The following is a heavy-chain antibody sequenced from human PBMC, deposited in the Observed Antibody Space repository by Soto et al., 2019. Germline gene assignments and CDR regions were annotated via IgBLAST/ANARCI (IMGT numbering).Heavy chain of an antibody. D-gene: IGHD6-13*01. CDR3: ARMGGSAAAGISNMDV. J-gene: IGHJ6*02. CDR1: GGTFSSYA. CDR2: IIPIFGTA. V-gene: IGHV1-69*13. Sequence: SVKVSCKASGGTFSSYAISWVRQAPGQGLEWMGGIIPIFGTANYAQKFQGRVTITADESTSTAYMELSSLRSEDTAVYYCARMGGSAAAGISNMDVWGQGTTVTVSS.